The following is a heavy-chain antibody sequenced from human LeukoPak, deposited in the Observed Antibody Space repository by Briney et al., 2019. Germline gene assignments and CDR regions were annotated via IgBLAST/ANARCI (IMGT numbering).Heavy chain of an antibody. Sequence: SETLSLTCTVSGGSISSYYWSWIRQPPGKGLEWIGYIYHGGSTNYNPSLKSRVTISVDTSKNQFSLKLSSVTAADTAVYYCARHGHLGIAVAGPTFDYWGQGTLVTVSS. J-gene: IGHJ4*02. V-gene: IGHV4-59*08. D-gene: IGHD6-19*01. CDR3: ARHGHLGIAVAGPTFDY. CDR1: GGSISSYY. CDR2: IYHGGST.